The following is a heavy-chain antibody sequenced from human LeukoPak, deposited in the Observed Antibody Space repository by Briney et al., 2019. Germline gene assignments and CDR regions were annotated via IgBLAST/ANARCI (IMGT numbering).Heavy chain of an antibody. D-gene: IGHD3-10*01. CDR2: ISGSGGST. Sequence: GGSLRLSCAASGFTFSSYAMSWVRQAPGKGLEWVSAISGSGGSTYYADSVKGRFTISRDNSKNTLYLQMNSLRADDTAVYYCARDRPRYYGSGSYYGWGQGTLVTVSS. V-gene: IGHV3-23*01. CDR3: ARDRPRYYGSGSYYG. CDR1: GFTFSSYA. J-gene: IGHJ4*02.